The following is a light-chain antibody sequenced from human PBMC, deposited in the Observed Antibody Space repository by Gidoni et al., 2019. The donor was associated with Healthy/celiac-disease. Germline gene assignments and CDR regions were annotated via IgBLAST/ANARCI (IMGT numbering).Light chain of an antibody. J-gene: IGKJ2*01. V-gene: IGKV1-39*01. Sequence: DIQMTQSPSSLSASVGDRVTITCRESQSISSYLHWYQQKPGKAPKLLIYAASSLQSEVPSRFSGSGYGTDFTLTIRSLQSEDFATYYCQQSYSNPYTFGQGTKLEIK. CDR3: QQSYSNPYT. CDR1: QSISSY. CDR2: AAS.